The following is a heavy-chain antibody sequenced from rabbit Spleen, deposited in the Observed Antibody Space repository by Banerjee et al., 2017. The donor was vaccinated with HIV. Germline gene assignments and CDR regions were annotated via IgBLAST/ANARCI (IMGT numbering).Heavy chain of an antibody. V-gene: IGHV1S45*01. Sequence: QEQLEESGGDLVKPEGSLTLTCTASGFSFGSSYYMCWVRQAPGKGLEWISCINTATGKSAYSSWVKARFSISKTSSTTVTLQITSLPAAATATYFCARNLAGVFCWNFNLWGPGTRVTVS. D-gene: IGHD4-1*01. J-gene: IGHJ4*01. CDR3: ARNLAGVFCWNFNL. CDR2: INTATGKS. CDR1: GFSFGSSYY.